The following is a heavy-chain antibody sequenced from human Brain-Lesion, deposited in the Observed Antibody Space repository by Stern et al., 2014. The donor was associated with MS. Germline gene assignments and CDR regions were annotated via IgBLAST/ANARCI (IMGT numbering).Heavy chain of an antibody. V-gene: IGHV4-39*02. J-gene: IGHJ5*02. Sequence: QLQLQESGPGLVKPSETLSLTCTVAGGSVSSTSYAWAWIRQPPGKGLAWIGTLYYSGNTYYSPSLKRRLTISLDTSQNHFSLRLRSGTAADTAVYYCAGEEDIRYCSGGSCTGNWFDPGGQGTLGTV. D-gene: IGHD2-15*01. CDR3: AGEEDIRYCSGGSCTGNWFDP. CDR1: GGSVSSTSYA. CDR2: LYYSGNT.